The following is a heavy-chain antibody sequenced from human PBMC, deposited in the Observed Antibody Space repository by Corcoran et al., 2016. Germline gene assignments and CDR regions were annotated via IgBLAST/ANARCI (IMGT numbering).Heavy chain of an antibody. CDR1: GGSISSGRYS. CDR2: IKYSGTT. Sequence: QLQLQESGPGLVNPSETLSLTCTVSGGSISSGRYSWGWILQPPGNGLEWLGNIKYSGTTDYNPSIKSRVTISADTSKNQFSRMLSSVTAADTAVDYCARELGSGSMDVWGQGTTVTVSS. V-gene: IGHV4-39*07. J-gene: IGHJ6*02. D-gene: IGHD3-10*01. CDR3: ARELGSGSMDV.